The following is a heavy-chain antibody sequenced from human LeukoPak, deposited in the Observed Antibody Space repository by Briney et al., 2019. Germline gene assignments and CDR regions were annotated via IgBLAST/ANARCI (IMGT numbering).Heavy chain of an antibody. Sequence: PSATLSLTCAVYGGSFSGYYWSWIRQPPGKGLEWIGEINHSGSTNYNPSLKSRVTISVDTSKNQFSLKLSSVTAADTAVYYCARDSNYRWFDPWGQGTLVTVSS. D-gene: IGHD4-11*01. V-gene: IGHV4-34*01. CDR3: ARDSNYRWFDP. CDR1: GGSFSGYY. J-gene: IGHJ5*02. CDR2: INHSGST.